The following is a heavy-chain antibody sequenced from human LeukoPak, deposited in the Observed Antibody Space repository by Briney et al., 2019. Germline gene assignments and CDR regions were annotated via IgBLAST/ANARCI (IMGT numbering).Heavy chain of an antibody. Sequence: PSETLSLTCTVSGGSISSSSYYWGWIRQPPGKGLEWIGSIYYSGSTYYNPSLKSRVTISVDTSKNQFSLKLSSVTAADTAVYYCARNLGWWELPYYFDYWGQGTLVTVSS. D-gene: IGHD1-26*01. CDR3: ARNLGWWELPYYFDY. CDR2: IYYSGST. V-gene: IGHV4-39*01. CDR1: GGSISSSSYY. J-gene: IGHJ4*02.